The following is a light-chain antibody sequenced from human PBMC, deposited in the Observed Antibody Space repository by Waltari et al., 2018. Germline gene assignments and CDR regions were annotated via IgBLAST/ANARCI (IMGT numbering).Light chain of an antibody. CDR3: QQYGRAPFT. CDR1: QSVSSSS. CDR2: GAS. V-gene: IGKV3-20*01. J-gene: IGKJ3*01. Sequence: EIVLTQSPGTLSLSPGERAILSCRASQSVSSSSLAWYQQKPGQAPRLLIYGASSRAAGIPDRFSGSGSGIDFTLTITRLEPEDFAVYSCQQYGRAPFTFGPGTTVDF.